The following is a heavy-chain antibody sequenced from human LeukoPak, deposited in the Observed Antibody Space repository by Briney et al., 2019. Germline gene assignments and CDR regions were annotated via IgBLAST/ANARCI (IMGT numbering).Heavy chain of an antibody. Sequence: ASVKVSCKASGYTFTGYYMHWVRQAPGQGLEWMGWINPNSGGTNYAQKFQGRVTMTRDTSISTAYMELSRLRSDDMAVYYCARDMKNGRILYYWGQGTLVTVSS. CDR2: INPNSGGT. D-gene: IGHD2-15*01. J-gene: IGHJ4*02. CDR1: GYTFTGYY. V-gene: IGHV1-2*02. CDR3: ARDMKNGRILYY.